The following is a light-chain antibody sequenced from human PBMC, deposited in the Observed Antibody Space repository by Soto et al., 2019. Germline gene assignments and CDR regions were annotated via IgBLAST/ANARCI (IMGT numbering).Light chain of an antibody. J-gene: IGKJ4*01. V-gene: IGKV3-15*01. Sequence: EIVITQSPGNLSLAPGERANPSCRASQRCYRNLAWYQQKPGQTPQLLIYVASTRATGIPARFSGSGSGTEFTLTISSLQSEDFAVYYCQQYNVWPLTFGGGTKVEFK. CDR2: VAS. CDR3: QQYNVWPLT. CDR1: QRCYRN.